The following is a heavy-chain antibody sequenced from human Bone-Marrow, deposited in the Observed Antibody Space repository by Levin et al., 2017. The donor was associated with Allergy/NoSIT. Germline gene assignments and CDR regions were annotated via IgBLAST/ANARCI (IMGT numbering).Heavy chain of an antibody. CDR3: ARGPGKIDS. J-gene: IGHJ4*02. CDR2: ISGSSAFI. V-gene: IGHV3-21*06. CDR1: GFNFSTYS. Sequence: SCEASGFNFSTYSMNWVRQAPGKGLKWVASISGSSAFIFYTESVRGRFTVSRDDAKNSLYLQMNSLRAEDTATYYCARGPGKIDSWGQGTVVTVSS.